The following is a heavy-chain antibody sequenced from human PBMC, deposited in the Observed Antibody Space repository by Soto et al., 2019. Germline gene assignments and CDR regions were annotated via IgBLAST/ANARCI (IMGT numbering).Heavy chain of an antibody. J-gene: IGHJ6*02. CDR1: GYTFTGYY. D-gene: IGHD2-21*01. V-gene: IGHV1-2*02. CDR3: ARERFQVISDGMDV. CDR2: INPETGGT. Sequence: ASVKVSCKASGYTFTGYYVHWVREAPRQGLEWMGWINPETGGTSYAQKFQGRVTLSRDTSINTAYLELSSLRFDDAAVYFCARERFQVISDGMDVWGQGTTVTVSS.